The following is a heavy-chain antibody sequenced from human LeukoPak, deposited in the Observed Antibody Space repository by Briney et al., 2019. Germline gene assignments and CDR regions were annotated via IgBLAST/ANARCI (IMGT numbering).Heavy chain of an antibody. CDR1: GFTFSSYG. CDR3: AKDRSGSGGSHVVGY. J-gene: IGHJ4*02. Sequence: PGGSLRLSCAASGFTFSSYGMHWVRQAPGKGLEWVAFIRYDGSNKYYADSVKGRFTISRDNSKNTLYLQMNSLRAEDTAVYYCAKDRSGSGGSHVVGYWGQGTLVTVSS. CDR2: IRYDGSNK. V-gene: IGHV3-30*02. D-gene: IGHD2-15*01.